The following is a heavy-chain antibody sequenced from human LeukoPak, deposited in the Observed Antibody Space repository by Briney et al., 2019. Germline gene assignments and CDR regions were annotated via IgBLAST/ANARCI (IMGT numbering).Heavy chain of an antibody. D-gene: IGHD3-22*01. Sequence: SETLSLTCTVSGDSMSHFYWSWTRQSPSKGLEWIGYISSSGTTNSNPSLKSRVTIFIDTSKNQFSLKLSSVTAADTAMYYCARVTHSSGYYYFDTWGPGILVTVSS. V-gene: IGHV4-59*01. CDR2: ISSSGTT. J-gene: IGHJ4*02. CDR3: ARVTHSSGYYYFDT. CDR1: GDSMSHFY.